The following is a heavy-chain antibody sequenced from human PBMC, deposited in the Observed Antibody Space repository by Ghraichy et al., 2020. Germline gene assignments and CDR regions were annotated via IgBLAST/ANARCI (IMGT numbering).Heavy chain of an antibody. CDR1: GGSISSYY. CDR3: ARHVVDYGLDY. D-gene: IGHD4-17*01. CDR2: IYYSGST. J-gene: IGHJ4*02. V-gene: IGHV4-59*01. Sequence: SETLSLTCTVSGGSISSYYWSWIQQPPGKGLEWIGYIYYSGSTNYNPSLKSRVTISVDTSKNQFSLKLSSVTAADTAVYYCARHVVDYGLDYWGQGTLVTLSS.